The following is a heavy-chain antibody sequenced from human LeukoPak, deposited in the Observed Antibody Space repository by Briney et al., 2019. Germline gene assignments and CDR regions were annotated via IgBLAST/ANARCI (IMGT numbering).Heavy chain of an antibody. D-gene: IGHD3-9*01. CDR3: ARDYDVLTAYPPTQLFDP. Sequence: TPSETLSLTCAVYGGSFSGYYWSWIRQPPGKGLEWIGEINHSGSTNYNPSLKSRVTMSVDTSKNQFSLKLNSVTAADTAVYYCARDYDVLTAYPPTQLFDPWGQGTLVTVSS. CDR2: INHSGST. CDR1: GGSFSGYY. V-gene: IGHV4-34*01. J-gene: IGHJ5*02.